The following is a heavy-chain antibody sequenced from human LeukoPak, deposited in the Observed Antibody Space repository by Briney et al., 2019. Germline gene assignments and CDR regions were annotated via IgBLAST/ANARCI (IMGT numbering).Heavy chain of an antibody. CDR2: IYTSGST. CDR3: ARAGGLFCTSTSCHNWFDP. D-gene: IGHD2-2*01. J-gene: IGHJ5*02. CDR1: GGSISSYY. Sequence: PSETLSLTCTVSGGSISSYYWSWIRQPAGKGLEWIGRIYTSGSTNYNPSLKSRVTMSVDTSKNQFSLKLSSVTAADTAVYYCARAGGLFCTSTSCHNWFDPWGQGTLVTVSS. V-gene: IGHV4-4*07.